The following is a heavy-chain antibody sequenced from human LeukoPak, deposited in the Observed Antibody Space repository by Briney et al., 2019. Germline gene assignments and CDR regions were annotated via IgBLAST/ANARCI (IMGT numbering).Heavy chain of an antibody. J-gene: IGHJ5*02. CDR3: ARDQAGFGELLEGWFVP. CDR2: TDYRSKWYN. D-gene: IGHD3-10*01. Sequence: PSQTLSFNCAISADSVSSNSSARNSLRQAPSRSLEWLARTDYRSKWYNDYAVSVKSRITINPDTSKNQFSLAVNSVTSEDTAVYYCARDQAGFGELLEGWFVPWGQGTLVTVSS. V-gene: IGHV6-1*01. CDR1: ADSVSSNSSA.